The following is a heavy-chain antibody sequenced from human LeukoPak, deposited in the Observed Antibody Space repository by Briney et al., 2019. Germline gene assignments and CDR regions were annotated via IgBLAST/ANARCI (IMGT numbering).Heavy chain of an antibody. CDR2: IYYSGST. J-gene: IGHJ4*02. CDR3: ARVGGILWFGEPSPHHRYYFDY. V-gene: IGHV4-39*07. CDR1: GGSISSSSYY. D-gene: IGHD3-10*01. Sequence: VKPSETLSLTCTVSGGSISSSSYYWGWIRQPPGKGLEWIGSIYYSGSTYYNPSLKSRVTISVDTSKNQFSLKLSSVTAADTAVYYCARVGGILWFGEPSPHHRYYFDYWGQGTLVTVSS.